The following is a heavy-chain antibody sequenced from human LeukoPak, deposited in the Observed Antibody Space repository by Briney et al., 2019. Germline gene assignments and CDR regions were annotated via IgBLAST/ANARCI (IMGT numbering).Heavy chain of an antibody. CDR1: GGSIINYY. CDR2: IHSSGST. D-gene: IGHD3-10*01. Sequence: SETLSLTCTVSGGSIINYYCSWIRQSPGKGLEWIAYIHSSGSTRSNPSLKSRVTMSVDTYQNQFSLKLSSVTAADTAVYYCARHYGSGTYPLDYWGQGTLVTVSS. CDR3: ARHYGSGTYPLDY. J-gene: IGHJ4*02. V-gene: IGHV4-59*08.